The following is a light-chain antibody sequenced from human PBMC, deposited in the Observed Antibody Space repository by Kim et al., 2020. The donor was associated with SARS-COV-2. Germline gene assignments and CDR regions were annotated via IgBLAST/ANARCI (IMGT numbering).Light chain of an antibody. V-gene: IGLV3-19*01. J-gene: IGLJ2*01. CDR3: NSRDSSGNLVV. CDR1: SLRSYY. CDR2: GKT. Sequence: SSELTQDPAVSVALGQTVRITCQGDSLRSYYASWYQQKPGQAPVLVIYGKTNRPSGIPDRFSGSSSGNTASLTITGAQAEDEADYYCNSRDSSGNLVVFG.